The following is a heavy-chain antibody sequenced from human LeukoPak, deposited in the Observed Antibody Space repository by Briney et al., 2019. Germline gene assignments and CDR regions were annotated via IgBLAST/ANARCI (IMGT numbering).Heavy chain of an antibody. Sequence: SETLSLTCTVSGGSISSYYWSWIRQPPGKGLEWIGYIYYSGSTNYNPSLKSRVTISVDTSKNQFSLKLSSVTAADTAVYYCARSYAYCGGDCYYDYWGQGTLVTVSS. D-gene: IGHD2-21*02. J-gene: IGHJ4*02. CDR2: IYYSGST. V-gene: IGHV4-59*01. CDR1: GGSISSYY. CDR3: ARSYAYCGGDCYYDY.